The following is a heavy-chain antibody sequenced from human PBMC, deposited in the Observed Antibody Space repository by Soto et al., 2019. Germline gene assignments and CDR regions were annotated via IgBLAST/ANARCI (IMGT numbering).Heavy chain of an antibody. CDR2: IHHSGDT. CDR1: GGSVTSTNW. CDR3: ARLSYGGSYSGWPDY. D-gene: IGHD1-26*01. J-gene: IGHJ4*02. Sequence: QVQLQESGPGLVKPSGTLSLTCAVSGGSVTSTNWWSWVRQPPGRGLEWIGEIHHSGDTNYNPSLMSRVTVSVDKSKNQLSLRLTSVTAADTAVYYCARLSYGGSYSGWPDYWGQGTLVTVSS. V-gene: IGHV4-4*02.